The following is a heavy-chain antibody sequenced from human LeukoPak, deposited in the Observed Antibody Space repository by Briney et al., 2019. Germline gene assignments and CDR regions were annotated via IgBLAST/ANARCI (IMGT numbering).Heavy chain of an antibody. Sequence: ASVKASCKASGYTFTAYYIHWVRQAPGQGLEWMAWINPKTGATKSAQTLQGRVTMARDTSTSTMYMELSSLRSEDTAVYYCSRDTRAADAEYFQHWGQGTLVIVSS. CDR3: SRDTRAADAEYFQH. J-gene: IGHJ1*01. D-gene: IGHD2-15*01. V-gene: IGHV1-2*02. CDR1: GYTFTAYY. CDR2: INPKTGAT.